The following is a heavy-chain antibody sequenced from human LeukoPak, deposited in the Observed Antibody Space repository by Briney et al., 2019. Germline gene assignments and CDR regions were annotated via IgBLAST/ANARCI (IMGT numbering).Heavy chain of an antibody. Sequence: PSQTLSLTCTVSGGSISSYYWSWIRQPPGKGLEWIGYIYYSGSTNYNPSLKSRVTISVDTSKNQFSLKLSSVTAADTAVYYCARYVVVTAYFDYWGQGTLVTVSS. V-gene: IGHV4-59*01. CDR1: GGSISSYY. CDR2: IYYSGST. CDR3: ARYVVVTAYFDY. D-gene: IGHD2-21*02. J-gene: IGHJ4*02.